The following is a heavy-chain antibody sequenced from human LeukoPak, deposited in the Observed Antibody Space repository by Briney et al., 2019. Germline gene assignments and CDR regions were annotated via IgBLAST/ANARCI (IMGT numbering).Heavy chain of an antibody. D-gene: IGHD3-10*01. CDR2: IYHSGST. Sequence: SRTLCLTCAVSGGSLSSSNWWSWARQPPGKGLEWIGEIYHSGSTNYNPSLKSRVTISVDKSKNQFSLKLSSVTAADTAVYYCARERKNKSNYYGSGSQGLDYWGQGTLVTVSS. J-gene: IGHJ4*02. V-gene: IGHV4-4*02. CDR3: ARERKNKSNYYGSGSQGLDY. CDR1: GGSLSSSNW.